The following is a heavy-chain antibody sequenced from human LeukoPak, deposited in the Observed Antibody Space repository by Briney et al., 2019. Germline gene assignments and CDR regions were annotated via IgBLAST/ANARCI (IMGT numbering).Heavy chain of an antibody. CDR3: ARAGGRTVSFDY. CDR2: INPSGGGT. J-gene: IGHJ4*02. D-gene: IGHD3-16*01. Sequence: ASVKVSCKASGYTFTSYAMNWVRQAPGQGLEWMGIINPSGGGTTYAQRFQGRVTMTRDMSTSIVYMELSSLRSEDTAVYYCARAGGRTVSFDYWGQGTLVTVSS. CDR1: GYTFTSYA. V-gene: IGHV1-46*01.